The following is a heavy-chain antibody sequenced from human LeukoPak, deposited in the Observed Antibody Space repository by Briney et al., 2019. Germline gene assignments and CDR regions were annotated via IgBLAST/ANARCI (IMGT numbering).Heavy chain of an antibody. J-gene: IGHJ4*02. Sequence: NPGGSLRLSCAASGFTFSNYSMNWVRQAPGKGLEWVSSISKSGTYSYYADSVKGRFTISRDNAKNSLYLQMNSLRAEDTAVYYCARRYCSNTNCYAFDDWVQATQVTVTS. D-gene: IGHD2-2*01. V-gene: IGHV3-21*01. CDR1: GFTFSNYS. CDR2: ISKSGTYS. CDR3: ARRYCSNTNCYAFDD.